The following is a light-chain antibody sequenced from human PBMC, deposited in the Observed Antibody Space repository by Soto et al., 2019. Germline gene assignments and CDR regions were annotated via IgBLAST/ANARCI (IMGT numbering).Light chain of an antibody. J-gene: IGKJ5*01. CDR1: QSLSSN. CDR2: DAA. V-gene: IGKV3-11*01. Sequence: ELVMTQSPATLSVSPGERATLSWRASQSLSSNLVWYQQKPRQPPRLLLNDAANSATGIPARFSGSGAGTEFTIPISSLEPEDFAVYYCQQRSNWPPTFGQGTRLEIK. CDR3: QQRSNWPPT.